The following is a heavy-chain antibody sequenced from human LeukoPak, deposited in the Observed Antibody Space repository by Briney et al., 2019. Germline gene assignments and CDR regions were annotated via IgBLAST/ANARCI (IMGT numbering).Heavy chain of an antibody. CDR3: ARGILGNCTNGVCYYYYMDV. D-gene: IGHD2-8*01. J-gene: IGHJ6*03. CDR2: INHSGST. Sequence: SETLSLTCAVYGGSFSGYYWSWIRQPPGKGLEWIGEINHSGSTNYNPSLKSRVTISVDTSKNQFSLKLSSVTAADTAVYYCARGILGNCTNGVCYYYYMDVWGKGTTVTVSS. V-gene: IGHV4-34*01. CDR1: GGSFSGYY.